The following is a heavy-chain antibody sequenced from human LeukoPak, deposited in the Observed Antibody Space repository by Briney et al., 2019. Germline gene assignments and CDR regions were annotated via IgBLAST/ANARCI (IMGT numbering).Heavy chain of an antibody. CDR2: IYYSGST. D-gene: IGHD5/OR15-5a*01. V-gene: IGHV4-59*01. J-gene: IGHJ3*02. CDR1: GGSISSYY. CDR3: ARIKGLYDAFDI. Sequence: SETLSLTCTVSGGSISSYYWSWIRQPPGKGLEWIGYIYYSGSTNYNPSLKSRVTISVDTSKNQFSLKLSSVTAADTAVYYCARIKGLYDAFDIWGQGTMVTVSS.